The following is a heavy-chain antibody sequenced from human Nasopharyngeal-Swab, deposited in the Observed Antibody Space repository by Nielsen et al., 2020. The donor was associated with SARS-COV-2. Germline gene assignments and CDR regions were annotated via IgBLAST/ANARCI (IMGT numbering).Heavy chain of an antibody. D-gene: IGHD3-9*01. CDR2: IYYSGST. CDR3: ARIELRYFDGVVSNGWFDP. V-gene: IGHV4-59*01. J-gene: IGHJ5*02. CDR1: GGSISSYY. Sequence: SETLSLTCTVSGGSISSYYWNWIRQPPGKGLEWIGYIYYSGSTNYNPSLKSRVTISVDTSKNQFSLRLSSLTAADTAVYYCARIELRYFDGVVSNGWFDPWGQGTLVTVSS.